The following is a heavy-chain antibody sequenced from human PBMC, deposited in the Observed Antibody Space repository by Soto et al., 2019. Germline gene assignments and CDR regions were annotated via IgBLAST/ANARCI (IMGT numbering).Heavy chain of an antibody. J-gene: IGHJ4*02. Sequence: GASVKVSCKASGGTFSSYAISWVRQAPGQGLEWMGGIIPIFGTANYAQKFQGRVTMTADESTSTAYMEPSGLRSEDTAVYYCASTDSRGAPELYYFDYWGQGTLVTVSS. CDR1: GGTFSSYA. CDR3: ASTDSRGAPELYYFDY. CDR2: IIPIFGTA. D-gene: IGHD1-26*01. V-gene: IGHV1-69*13.